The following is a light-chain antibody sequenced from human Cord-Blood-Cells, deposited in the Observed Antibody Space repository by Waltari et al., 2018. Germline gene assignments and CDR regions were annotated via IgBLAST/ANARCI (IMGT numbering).Light chain of an antibody. CDR2: QDS. V-gene: IGLV3-1*01. CDR1: HLGGVY. CDR3: QAWDSSDVV. Sequence: YALTQPPYVSVSRAQAANIPHSGEHLGGVYACWYLQQPGPTPVLLTQQDSKRPSGIPERVSSSSSGNTATLTGSGAQAMDDAYYYCQAWDSSDVVFGGGTKLTVL. J-gene: IGLJ2*01.